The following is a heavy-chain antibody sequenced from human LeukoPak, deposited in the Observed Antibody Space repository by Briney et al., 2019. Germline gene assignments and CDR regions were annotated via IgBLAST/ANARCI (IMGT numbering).Heavy chain of an antibody. J-gene: IGHJ4*02. Sequence: GGSLRLSCTASGFTFSSHAMGWVRQAPGKGLEWVSAISGSGGSTYYADSVKGRFTISRDNSKNTLYLQMNSLRAEDTAVYYCAKMYYDFWSGYDSYFDYWGQGTLVTVSS. V-gene: IGHV3-23*01. CDR3: AKMYYDFWSGYDSYFDY. CDR1: GFTFSSHA. D-gene: IGHD3-3*01. CDR2: ISGSGGST.